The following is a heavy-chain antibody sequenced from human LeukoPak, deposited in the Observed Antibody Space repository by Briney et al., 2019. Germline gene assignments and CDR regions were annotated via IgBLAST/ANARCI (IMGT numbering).Heavy chain of an antibody. V-gene: IGHV3-15*01. CDR1: GFTLSDAW. CDR3: TQRRKAYSSGYDY. Sequence: GGSLRLSCVVSGFTLSDAWMTWVRQAPGKGLEWVGRIRSKTDGGTIDYAAPVKGRFTISRDDSKNTLSLQMNGLKTEDTAVYYCTQRRKAYSSGYDYWGQGTLVTVSS. CDR2: IRSKTDGGTI. J-gene: IGHJ4*02. D-gene: IGHD5-18*01.